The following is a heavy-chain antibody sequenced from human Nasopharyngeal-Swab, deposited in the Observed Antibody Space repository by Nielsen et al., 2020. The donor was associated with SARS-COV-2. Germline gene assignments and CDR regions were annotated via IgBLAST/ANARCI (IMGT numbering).Heavy chain of an antibody. Sequence: GGSLRLSCKGSGYSFTSYWIGWVRQMPGKGLEWMGIIYPGDSDTRYSPSFQGQVTISADKSISTAYLQWSSLKASGTAMYYCARVATTNYFDYWGQGTLVTVSS. D-gene: IGHD5-12*01. CDR2: IYPGDSDT. CDR1: GYSFTSYW. J-gene: IGHJ4*02. V-gene: IGHV5-51*01. CDR3: ARVATTNYFDY.